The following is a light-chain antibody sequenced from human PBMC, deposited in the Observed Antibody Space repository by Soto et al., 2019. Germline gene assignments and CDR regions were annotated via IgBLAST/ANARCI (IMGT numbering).Light chain of an antibody. CDR2: EGS. Sequence: QSVLTQPASVSGSLGQSITISCTGTSSDVGSYKSVSWYQNHPGKAPKLMIYEGSKRPSGVSNRFFGSNSGNTASLTISVLQAEDEADYYCCSYAGTRIPTFGGGTKLTVL. J-gene: IGLJ3*02. CDR3: CSYAGTRIPT. V-gene: IGLV2-23*01. CDR1: SSDVGSYKS.